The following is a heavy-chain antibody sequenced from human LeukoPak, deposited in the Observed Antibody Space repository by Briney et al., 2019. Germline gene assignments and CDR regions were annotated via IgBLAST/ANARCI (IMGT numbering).Heavy chain of an antibody. V-gene: IGHV4-34*01. D-gene: IGHD4-11*01. CDR2: INHSGST. Sequence: PSETLSLTCAVYGGSFSGYYWSWIRQPPGKGLEWIGEINHSGSTNYNPSLKSRVTISVDTSKNQFSLKLSSVTAADTAVYYCARVPTGDYSNYVSDYWGQGTLVTVSS. CDR3: ARVPTGDYSNYVSDY. CDR1: GGSFSGYY. J-gene: IGHJ4*02.